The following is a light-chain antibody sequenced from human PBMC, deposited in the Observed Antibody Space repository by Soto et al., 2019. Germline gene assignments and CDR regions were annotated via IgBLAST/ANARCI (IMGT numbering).Light chain of an antibody. V-gene: IGKV3-11*01. Sequence: IVLTQSPATLSLSPGERATLSCRASQSVNSYLAWYQQKPGQAPRLLIYDASSRATGIPARFSGSGSGTDFTPPISSLEPEDLAVYYCQQRNNCPEYTFGQGTMLEI. CDR3: QQRNNCPEYT. J-gene: IGKJ2*01. CDR2: DAS. CDR1: QSVNSY.